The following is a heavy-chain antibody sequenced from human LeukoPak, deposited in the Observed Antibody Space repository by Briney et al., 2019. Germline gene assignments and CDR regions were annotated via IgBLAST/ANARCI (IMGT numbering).Heavy chain of an antibody. CDR2: INAGNGNT. CDR3: AMGLIVGAYPFDY. CDR1: GYTFTSYA. V-gene: IGHV1-3*03. D-gene: IGHD1-26*01. J-gene: IGHJ4*02. Sequence: ASVKVSCKASGYTFTSYAMHWVRQAPGQRLEWMGWINAGNGNTKYSQEFQGRVTITRDTSASTAYMELSSLRSEDMAVYYCAMGLIVGAYPFDYWGQGTLVTVSS.